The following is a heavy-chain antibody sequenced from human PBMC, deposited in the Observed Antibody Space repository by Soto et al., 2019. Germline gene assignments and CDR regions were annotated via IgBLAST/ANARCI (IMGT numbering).Heavy chain of an antibody. CDR2: IWYDGSNK. V-gene: IGHV3-33*01. J-gene: IGHJ4*02. D-gene: IGHD3-22*01. Sequence: GESLKISCAASGFTFSSYGMHWVRQAPGKGLEWVAVIWYDGSNKYYADSVKGRFTISRDNSKNTLYLQMNSLRAEDTAVYYCARPPYYYDSSGYEDYYFDYWGQGTLVTVSS. CDR3: ARPPYYYDSSGYEDYYFDY. CDR1: GFTFSSYG.